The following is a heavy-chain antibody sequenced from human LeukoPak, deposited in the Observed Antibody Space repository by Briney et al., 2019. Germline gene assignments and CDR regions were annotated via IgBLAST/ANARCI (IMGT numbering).Heavy chain of an antibody. CDR3: AREVASAGLDY. V-gene: IGHV4-59*01. D-gene: IGHD5-12*01. J-gene: IGHJ4*02. Sequence: SETLSLTCTVSGGSISSYYWSWIRQPPGKGLEWIGYIYYGGSTNYNPSLKSRVTISVDTSKNQFSLKLSSVTAADTAVYYCAREVASAGLDYWGQGTLVTVSS. CDR2: IYYGGST. CDR1: GGSISSYY.